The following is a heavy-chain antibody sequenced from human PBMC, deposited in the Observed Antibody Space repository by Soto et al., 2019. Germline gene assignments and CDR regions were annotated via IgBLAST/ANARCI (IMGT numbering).Heavy chain of an antibody. CDR1: GFTFTSSA. CDR2: IVVGSGNT. CDR3: AAGRYNWNDDSPGMDV. V-gene: IGHV1-58*01. Sequence: SVKVSCKAFGFTFTSSAVQWVRQARGQRLEWIGWIVVGSGNTNYAQKFQERVTITRDMSTSTAYMELSSLRSEDTAVYYCAAGRYNWNDDSPGMDVWGQGTTVTVSS. D-gene: IGHD1-1*01. J-gene: IGHJ6*02.